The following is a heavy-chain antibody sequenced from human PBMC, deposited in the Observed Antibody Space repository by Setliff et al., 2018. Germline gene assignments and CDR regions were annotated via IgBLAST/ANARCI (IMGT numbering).Heavy chain of an antibody. CDR3: ATIGLDTAMITGGGVVGGPIVKEITNPFQSLP. CDR2: MNPNSGNT. Sequence: ASVKVSCKASGYTFTSYDINWMRQASGQGLEWMGWMNPNSGNTGSTQKFQGRVTMTEDTSTDTAHMELSSLRSDDTAVYYCATIGLDTAMITGGGVVGGPIVKEITNPFQSLPWG. CDR1: GYTFTSYD. V-gene: IGHV1-8*02. J-gene: IGHJ5*02. D-gene: IGHD5-18*01.